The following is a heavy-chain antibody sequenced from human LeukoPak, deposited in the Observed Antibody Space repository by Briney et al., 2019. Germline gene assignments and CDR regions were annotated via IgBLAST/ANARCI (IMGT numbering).Heavy chain of an antibody. D-gene: IGHD5/OR15-5a*01. CDR2: MSNTGIT. J-gene: IGHJ4*01. V-gene: IGHV4-59*01. Sequence: PETLSLTCTVSGGSISSYFWNWIRQPPGQRLEWIGYMSNTGITKYNPSLKSRVTISADTSKNQFSLKLNSVTAADTAVYYCAKASVSTAVLFDSWGHGTLVAVSS. CDR3: AKASVSTAVLFDS. CDR1: GGSISSYF.